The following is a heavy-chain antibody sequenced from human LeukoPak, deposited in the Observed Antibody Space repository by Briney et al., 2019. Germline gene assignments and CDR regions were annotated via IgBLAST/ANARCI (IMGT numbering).Heavy chain of an antibody. CDR2: INQDGSEK. Sequence: GGSLRLSCAASGFTFSTYWMSWVRQAPEKGLEWVARINQDGSEKYYVDSVKGRFTISRDNAKYSLYLQMNSLRAEDTAVYYCARGGRWYFDYWAQGTLVTVSS. J-gene: IGHJ4*02. D-gene: IGHD4-23*01. CDR3: ARGGRWYFDY. V-gene: IGHV3-7*01. CDR1: GFTFSTYW.